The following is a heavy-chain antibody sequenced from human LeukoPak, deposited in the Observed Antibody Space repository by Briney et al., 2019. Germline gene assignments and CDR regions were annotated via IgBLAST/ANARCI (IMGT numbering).Heavy chain of an antibody. V-gene: IGHV3-13*01. J-gene: IGHJ5*02. CDR3: ARGGKGLGFDP. CDR1: GFTLSSYD. Sequence: GGSLRLSCVASGFTLSSYDMHWVRQATGKGLEWVSSIGTGGDTYYSGSVKGRFTISRESAKNSVYLQMNSLRAGDTAVYYCARGGKGLGFDPWGQGTLVTVSS. D-gene: IGHD6-25*01. CDR2: IGTGGDT.